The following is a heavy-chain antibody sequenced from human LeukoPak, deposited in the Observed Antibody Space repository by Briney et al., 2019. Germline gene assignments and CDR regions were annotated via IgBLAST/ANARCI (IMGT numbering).Heavy chain of an antibody. CDR1: GGSTSSYY. CDR2: IYYSGST. CDR3: ARAEQLWLRSDALYFDY. D-gene: IGHD5-18*01. J-gene: IGHJ4*02. V-gene: IGHV4-59*01. Sequence: SETLSLTCTVSGGSTSSYYWSWIRQPPGKGLEWIGYIYYSGSTNYNPSLKSRVTISVDTSKNQFSLKLSSVTAADTAVYYCARAEQLWLRSDALYFDYWGQGTLVTVSS.